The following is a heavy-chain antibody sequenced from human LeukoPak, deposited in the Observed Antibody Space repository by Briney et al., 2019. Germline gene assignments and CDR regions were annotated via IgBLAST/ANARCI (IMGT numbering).Heavy chain of an antibody. CDR3: VGREIRRPFTGFDI. D-gene: IGHD1-26*01. CDR2: INHTGST. Sequence: PSETLSLTSALYVGSFSGYYWSSIPQPPGKGLEWIGEINHTGSTNYNPSRKSRVTISEGSFKNQFAPKLSSVTAADTAVYYCVGREIRRPFTGFDIWGQGTMVNVSS. CDR1: VGSFSGYY. J-gene: IGHJ3*02. V-gene: IGHV4-34*01.